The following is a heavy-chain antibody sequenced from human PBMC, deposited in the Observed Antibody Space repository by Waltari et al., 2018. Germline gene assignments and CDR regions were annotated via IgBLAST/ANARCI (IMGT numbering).Heavy chain of an antibody. CDR1: GYSISRGYY. CDR2: IYHTGDT. Sequence: QVLLQESGPGLLKPSETLSLTCTVSGYSISRGYYWAWIRQPPGKGLEWIASIYHTGDTYQNPSLKSRVTISIETSKNFFSLKLDSVTAADTAVYFCARATVGSTTTESFDIWGQGTLVSVSS. V-gene: IGHV4-38-2*02. D-gene: IGHD1-26*01. J-gene: IGHJ3*02. CDR3: ARATVGSTTTESFDI.